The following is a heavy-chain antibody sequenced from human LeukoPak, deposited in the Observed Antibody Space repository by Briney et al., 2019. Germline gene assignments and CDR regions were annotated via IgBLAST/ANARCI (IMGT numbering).Heavy chain of an antibody. Sequence: GGSLRLSCAASGFTVSNNYMTWVRQAPGKGLEWVSLIYSAGSTYYADSVKGRFTISRDNSKNTLYLQMNSLRAEDTAVYYCAREGYTKGYFDFWGQGTLVTVSS. CDR3: AREGYTKGYFDF. D-gene: IGHD6-13*01. CDR2: IYSAGST. J-gene: IGHJ4*02. V-gene: IGHV3-66*01. CDR1: GFTVSNNY.